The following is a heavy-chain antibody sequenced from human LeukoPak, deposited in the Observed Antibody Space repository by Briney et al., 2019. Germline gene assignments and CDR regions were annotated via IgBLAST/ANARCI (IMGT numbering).Heavy chain of an antibody. CDR2: IYHSGST. Sequence: PSETLSLTCTVSGGSISSSSYYWGWIRQPPGKGLEWIGSIYHSGSTYYNPSLKSRVTISVDTSKNQFSLKLSSVTAADTAVYYCARIRVVTHYYFDYWGQGTLVTVSS. D-gene: IGHD3-3*01. CDR1: GGSISSSSYY. J-gene: IGHJ4*02. CDR3: ARIRVVTHYYFDY. V-gene: IGHV4-39*01.